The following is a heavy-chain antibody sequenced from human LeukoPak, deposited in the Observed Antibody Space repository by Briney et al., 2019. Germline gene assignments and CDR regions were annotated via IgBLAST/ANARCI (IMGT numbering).Heavy chain of an antibody. D-gene: IGHD6-6*01. Sequence: SETLSLTCTVSGGSISSYYWSWIRQPPGKGLEWIGYIYYSGSTNYNPSLKSRVTISVDTSKNQFSLKLSSVTAADTAVYYCARVGSSSFYYYYYMAVWGKGTTVTVSS. CDR2: IYYSGST. V-gene: IGHV4-59*01. CDR3: ARVGSSSFYYYYYMAV. J-gene: IGHJ6*03. CDR1: GGSISSYY.